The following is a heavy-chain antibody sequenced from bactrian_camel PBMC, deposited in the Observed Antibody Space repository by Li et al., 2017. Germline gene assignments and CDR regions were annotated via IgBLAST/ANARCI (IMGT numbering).Heavy chain of an antibody. J-gene: IGHJ6*01. CDR1: GFTANSCG. V-gene: IGHV3S1*01. D-gene: IGHD2*01. Sequence: QLVESGSGSVQPGGSLRLSCTAPGFTANSCGMEWHRQASGKEREGVATIYAATTYVADSVKGRFTISRDNAKNTAYLEMNSLKSEDTALYYCAVDGGYYSYEHWADFGYWGQGTQVTVS. CDR2: IYAATT. CDR3: AVDGGYYSYEHWADFGY.